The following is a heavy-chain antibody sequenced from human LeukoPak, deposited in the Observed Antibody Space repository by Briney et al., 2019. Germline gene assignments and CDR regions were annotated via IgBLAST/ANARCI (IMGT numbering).Heavy chain of an antibody. CDR1: GFTFSRHW. J-gene: IGHJ1*01. V-gene: IGHV3-7*01. D-gene: IGHD3-22*01. CDR2: IKQDGSQ. Sequence: GGSLRLSCAASGFTFSRHWMGWVRQAPGKGLGWVASIKQDGSQYYVASVMGRFFISRENAKNSVSLQMNSLRGEDTAVYYCARAPSEVGGYYPEYFRHWGQGTLVTVSS. CDR3: ARAPSEVGGYYPEYFRH.